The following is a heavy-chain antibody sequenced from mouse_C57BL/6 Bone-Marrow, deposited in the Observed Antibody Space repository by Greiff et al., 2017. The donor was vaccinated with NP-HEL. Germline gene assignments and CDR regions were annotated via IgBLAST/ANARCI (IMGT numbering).Heavy chain of an antibody. CDR2: IYPGDGDT. D-gene: IGHD1-1*01. V-gene: IGHV1-82*01. CDR1: GYAFSSSW. J-gene: IGHJ2*01. CDR3: ARITTVVRRGYYFDY. Sequence: QVQLQQSGPELVKPGASVKISCKASGYAFSSSWMNWVKQRPGKGLEWIGRIYPGDGDTNYNGKFKGKATLTADKSSGTAYMQLSSLTSEDSAVYFCARITTVVRRGYYFDYWGQGTTLTVSS.